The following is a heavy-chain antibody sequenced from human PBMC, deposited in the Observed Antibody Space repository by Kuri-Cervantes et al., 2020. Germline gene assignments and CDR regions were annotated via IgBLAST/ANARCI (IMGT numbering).Heavy chain of an antibody. D-gene: IGHD3-3*01. V-gene: IGHV3-48*03. CDR1: GFTFSSYG. CDR2: ISSSGSTI. CDR3: ARGGYDFWSGYYPGYYYYYMDV. Sequence: GESLKISCVGSGFTFSSYGMHWVRQAPGKGLEWVSYISSSGSTIYYADSVKGRFTISRDNAKNSLYLQMNSLRAEDTAVYYCARGGYDFWSGYYPGYYYYYMDVWGKGSTVTVSS. J-gene: IGHJ6*03.